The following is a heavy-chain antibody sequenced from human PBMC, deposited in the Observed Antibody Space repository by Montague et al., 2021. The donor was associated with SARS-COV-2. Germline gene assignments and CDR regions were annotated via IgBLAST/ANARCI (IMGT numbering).Heavy chain of an antibody. Sequence: SLRLYCAASGFTVSSNYMSWVRQAPGKGLEWVSVIYSGGSTYYADSVKGRFTISRDNSKNTLYLQMNSLRAEDTAVYYCARDVSPIGLMDVWGQGTTVTVSS. CDR1: GFTVSSNY. CDR2: IYSGGST. CDR3: ARDVSPIGLMDV. V-gene: IGHV3-53*01. J-gene: IGHJ6*02.